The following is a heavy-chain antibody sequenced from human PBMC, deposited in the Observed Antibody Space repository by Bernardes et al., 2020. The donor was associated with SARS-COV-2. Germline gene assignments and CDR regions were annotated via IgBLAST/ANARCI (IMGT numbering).Heavy chain of an antibody. CDR3: AREKGYCSGSSCYLDGMDV. CDR2: IGTSSSYI. V-gene: IGHV3-21*01. J-gene: IGHJ6*02. Sequence: GGSLRLSCEASGFSFSNYNMNWVRQAPGKGLEWVSSIGTSSSYIYYADSVRGRFTISRDNAKNSLYLQMNSLRAEDTAVYFCAREKGYCSGSSCYLDGMDVWGQGTTVTVSS. D-gene: IGHD2-2*01. CDR1: GFSFSNYN.